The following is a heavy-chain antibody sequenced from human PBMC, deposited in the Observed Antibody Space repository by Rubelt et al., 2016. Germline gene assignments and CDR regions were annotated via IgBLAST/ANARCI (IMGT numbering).Heavy chain of an antibody. CDR3: ARDKVGATNFDY. V-gene: IGHV3-23*01. Sequence: GGSLRLSCAASGLTFSIYAMNWVRQAPGKGLEWVSVVSGSGGITYYADSVKGRCTISRDNSKNTLYLQMNSLRAEDTAVYYCARDKVGATNFDYWGQGTLVTVSS. CDR1: GLTFSIYA. D-gene: IGHD1-26*01. J-gene: IGHJ4*02. CDR2: VSGSGGIT.